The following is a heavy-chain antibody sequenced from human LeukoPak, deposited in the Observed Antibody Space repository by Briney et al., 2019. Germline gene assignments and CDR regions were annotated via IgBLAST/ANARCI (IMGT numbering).Heavy chain of an antibody. CDR2: IYTTGNI. Sequence: SQTLSLTCSVSGGSISSSNYYWSWIRQPAGKGLEWIGRIYTTGNIQFNPSLKSRVSMSTDKSKNQFFLNLRSVTAADTAVYYCAKGGERFGSGSYNWFDPWGRGILVTVSS. V-gene: IGHV4-61*02. D-gene: IGHD3-10*01. J-gene: IGHJ5*02. CDR1: GGSISSSNYY. CDR3: AKGGERFGSGSYNWFDP.